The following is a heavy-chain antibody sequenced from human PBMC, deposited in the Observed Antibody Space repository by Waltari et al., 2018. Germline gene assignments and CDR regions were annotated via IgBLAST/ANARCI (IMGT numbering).Heavy chain of an antibody. V-gene: IGHV4-38-2*02. CDR3: ASQWDSIGYYNV. CDR2: IYHSGST. CDR1: GSSVSSGYY. J-gene: IGHJ4*02. Sequence: QVQLQESGPGLVKPSETLSLTCTVSGSSVSSGYYWGWIRQPPAKGLEWIGSIYHSGSTYYNPSLKSRVTISVDTSKTQFSLKLSSVTAADTAVYYCASQWDSIGYYNVWGQGTLVTVSS. D-gene: IGHD3-22*01.